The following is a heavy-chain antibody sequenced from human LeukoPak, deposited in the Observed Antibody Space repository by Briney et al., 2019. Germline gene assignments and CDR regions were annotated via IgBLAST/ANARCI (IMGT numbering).Heavy chain of an antibody. Sequence: GGSLRLSCAASGFTFSAYDMHWVRQSPGQGLEWVSGISTVGDTHYPGSVKGRFTISRENADNSLYLEMKTLRAGDPAVYYCARGRAPILRYSDWLADAFDIWGQGTMVTVSS. CDR1: GFTFSAYD. CDR3: ARGRAPILRYSDWLADAFDI. D-gene: IGHD3-9*01. V-gene: IGHV3-13*01. CDR2: ISTVGDT. J-gene: IGHJ3*02.